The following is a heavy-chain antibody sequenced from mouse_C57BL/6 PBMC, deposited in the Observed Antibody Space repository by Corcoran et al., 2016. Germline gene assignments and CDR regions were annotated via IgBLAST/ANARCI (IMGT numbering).Heavy chain of an antibody. V-gene: IGHV9-3*01. CDR1: GYTFTTYG. Sequence: QIQLVQSGPALKKPGETVKISCKASGYTFTTYGMGWVKQAPGKGLTWMGWINTYSGVPTYADDFKGRFAFSLETSASTAYLQINNLKNEDTATYFCARDYFDYWGQGTTLTVSS. CDR3: ARDYFDY. J-gene: IGHJ2*01. CDR2: INTYSGVP.